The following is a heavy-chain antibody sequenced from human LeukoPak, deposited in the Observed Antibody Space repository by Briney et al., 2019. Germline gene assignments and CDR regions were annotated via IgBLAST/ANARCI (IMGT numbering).Heavy chain of an antibody. V-gene: IGHV3-23*01. J-gene: IGHJ4*02. Sequence: GGSLRLSCAASGFTFSSYAMSWVRQAPGKELEWVSAISGSGGSTYYADSVKGRFTISRDNSKNTLYLQMNSLRAEDTAVYYCAKRGMPLYCSGGSCYTYYFDYWGQGTLVTVSS. CDR2: ISGSGGST. D-gene: IGHD2-15*01. CDR1: GFTFSSYA. CDR3: AKRGMPLYCSGGSCYTYYFDY.